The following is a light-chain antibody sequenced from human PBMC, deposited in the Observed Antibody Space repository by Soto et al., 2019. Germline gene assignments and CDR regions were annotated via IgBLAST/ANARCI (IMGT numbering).Light chain of an antibody. CDR3: GTWDNSLSAGV. CDR1: SSNIGNNY. Sequence: QSVLTQPPSVSAAPGQKVTISCSGSSSNIGNNYVSWYRQLPGTAPKLLIYDNNKRPSGIPDRFSGSKSGTSATLGITGLQTGDEADYYCGTWDNSLSAGVFGGGTKLTVL. CDR2: DNN. V-gene: IGLV1-51*01. J-gene: IGLJ2*01.